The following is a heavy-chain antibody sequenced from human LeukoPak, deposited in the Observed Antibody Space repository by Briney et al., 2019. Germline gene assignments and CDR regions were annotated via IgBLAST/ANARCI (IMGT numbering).Heavy chain of an antibody. CDR2: INQDGTEK. V-gene: IGHV3-7*01. D-gene: IGHD3-10*01. Sequence: GGSLRLSCAASGFTFTTYWMGWVRQAPGKGLEWVANINQDGTEKYYVDSVKGRFTISRDNAKNSLYLQMNSLRVEDTAVYYCAKVAKYYYGSETYYFFEHWGQRTPVTASS. CDR3: AKVAKYYYGSETYYFFEH. J-gene: IGHJ4*02. CDR1: GFTFTTYW.